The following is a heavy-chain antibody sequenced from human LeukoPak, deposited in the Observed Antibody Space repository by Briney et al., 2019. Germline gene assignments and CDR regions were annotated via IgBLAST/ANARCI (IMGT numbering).Heavy chain of an antibody. J-gene: IGHJ6*02. CDR1: GGFISSGSYY. CDR3: ARLRITMVRGVIITVGMDV. D-gene: IGHD3-10*01. Sequence: SETLSLTCTVSGGFISSGSYYWSWIRQPAGKGLEWIGRIYTSGSTNYNPSLKSRVTISVDTSKNQFSLKLSSVTAADTAVYYCARLRITMVRGVIITVGMDVRGQGTTVTVSS. CDR2: IYTSGST. V-gene: IGHV4-61*02.